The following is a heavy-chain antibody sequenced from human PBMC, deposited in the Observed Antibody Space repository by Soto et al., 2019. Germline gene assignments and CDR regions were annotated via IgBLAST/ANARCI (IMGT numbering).Heavy chain of an antibody. CDR1: GFTFSSYW. J-gene: IGHJ4*02. CDR2: IKQDGSEK. CDR3: ARVPRGSWYYDILTAVGGNY. V-gene: IGHV3-7*03. Sequence: GGSLRLSCAASGFTFSSYWMTWLRQAPGKGLEWVANIKQDGSEKYYVDSVKGRFTISRDNAKNSLYLQMNSLRAGDTAAYYCARVPRGSWYYDILTAVGGNYGGQGTLVTVSS. D-gene: IGHD3-9*01.